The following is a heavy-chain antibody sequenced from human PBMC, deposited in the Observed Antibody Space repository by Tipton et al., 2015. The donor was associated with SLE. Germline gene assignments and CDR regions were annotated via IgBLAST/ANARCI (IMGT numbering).Heavy chain of an antibody. Sequence: TLSLTCKVSGDSLSSYYWTWSRQPTGKGLEWIGYIYYSGSAKYNPSLKSPVTISVDMSKNQFSLRLTSVTAADTAVYYCARTLGAIAHTVYDAFDIWGQGKMVTVSS. V-gene: IGHV4-59*01. CDR2: IYYSGSA. CDR3: ARTLGAIAHTVYDAFDI. D-gene: IGHD1-26*01. CDR1: GDSLSSYY. J-gene: IGHJ3*02.